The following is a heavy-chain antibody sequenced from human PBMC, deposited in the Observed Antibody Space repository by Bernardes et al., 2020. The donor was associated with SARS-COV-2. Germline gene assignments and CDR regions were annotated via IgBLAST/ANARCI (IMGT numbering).Heavy chain of an antibody. J-gene: IGHJ4*02. D-gene: IGHD3-16*01. CDR3: ARLRGGYIDS. CDR1: GFTFSGYW. V-gene: IGHV3-7*01. CDR2: IKQDGTDK. Sequence: GGSLRLSCAASGFTFSGYWMTWVRQAPGKGLEWVANIKQDGTDKNYVDSVKGRFTISKNTTENSLYLQLNSLRAEDTAVFYFARLRGGYIDSWGQGTLVTVSS.